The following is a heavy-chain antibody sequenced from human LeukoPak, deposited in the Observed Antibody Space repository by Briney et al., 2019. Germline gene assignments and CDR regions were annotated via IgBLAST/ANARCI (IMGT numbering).Heavy chain of an antibody. CDR1: GFTFSSYG. CDR2: IKEDGSQQ. Sequence: PGGSLRLSCAASGFTFSSYGMHWVRQAPGKGMEWVANIKEDGSQQYYADSVKGRFTISRDNAKNSLYLQMNSLRVEDTAIYYCSRSLDYLGQGALVTVSS. J-gene: IGHJ4*02. V-gene: IGHV3-7*01. CDR3: SRSLDY.